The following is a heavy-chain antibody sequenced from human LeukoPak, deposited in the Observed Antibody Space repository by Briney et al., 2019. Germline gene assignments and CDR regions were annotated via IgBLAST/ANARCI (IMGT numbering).Heavy chain of an antibody. V-gene: IGHV3-66*02. D-gene: IGHD1-26*01. CDR1: GFTVSSNY. CDR2: IYSGGST. J-gene: IGHJ4*02. Sequence: GGSLRLSSAASGFTVSSNYMSWVRQAPGKGLEWVSVIYSGGSTYYADSVKGRFTISRDNSKNTLYLQMNSLRAEDTAVYYCAGGSQRMGYWGQGTLVTVSS. CDR3: AGGSQRMGY.